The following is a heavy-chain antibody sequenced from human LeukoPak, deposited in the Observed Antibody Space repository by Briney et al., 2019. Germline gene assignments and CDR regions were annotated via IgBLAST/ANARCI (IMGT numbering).Heavy chain of an antibody. D-gene: IGHD1-14*01. CDR3: ARVGGSRRMIGIRNWFDP. CDR1: GGSFSGYY. J-gene: IGHJ5*02. CDR2: INHSGST. V-gene: IGHV4-34*01. Sequence: PSETLSLTCAVYGGSFSGYYWSWIRQPPGKGLEWIGEINHSGSTNYNPSLKSRVTISVDTSKNQFSLKLSSVTAADTAVYYCARVGGSRRMIGIRNWFDPWGQGTLVTVSS.